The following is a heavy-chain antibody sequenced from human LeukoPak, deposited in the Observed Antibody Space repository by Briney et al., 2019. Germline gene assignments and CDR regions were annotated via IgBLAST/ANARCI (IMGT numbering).Heavy chain of an antibody. CDR3: ARDLGEVIDY. D-gene: IGHD3-10*01. V-gene: IGHV3-7*01. CDR1: GFTFNGYW. J-gene: IGHJ4*02. CDR2: IKEDGSAK. Sequence: GGSLRLSCAASGFTFNGYWMSWVRQAPGQGLEWVANIKEDGSAKYYVDSVKGRFIISRDNTRNSLYLQMNSLRIEDTAVYYCARDLGEVIDYWGQGTLVTVSS.